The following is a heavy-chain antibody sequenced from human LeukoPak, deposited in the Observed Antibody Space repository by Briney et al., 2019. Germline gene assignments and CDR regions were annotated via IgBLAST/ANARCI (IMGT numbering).Heavy chain of an antibody. D-gene: IGHD3-10*01. J-gene: IGHJ4*02. CDR3: ARHGSGSYRSPYYFDY. CDR1: GVSISSGGYY. V-gene: IGHV4-31*03. Sequence: SQTLSLTCTVSGVSISSGGYYWSWIRQHPGKGLEWIGYIYYSGSTYYNPSLKSRVTISVDTSKNQFSLKLSSVTAADTAVYYCARHGSGSYRSPYYFDYWGQGTLVTVSS. CDR2: IYYSGST.